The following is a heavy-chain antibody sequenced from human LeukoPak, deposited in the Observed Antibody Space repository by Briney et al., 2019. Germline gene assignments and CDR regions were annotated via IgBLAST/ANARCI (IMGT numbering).Heavy chain of an antibody. Sequence: AGSLRLSCAASGFTFSSYAMSWVRQAPGKGLEWVSAISGSGGSTYYADSVKGRFTISRDNSKNTLYLQMNSLRAEDTAVYYCAKDLGDYGDSGWGQGTLVTVSS. CDR2: ISGSGGST. J-gene: IGHJ4*02. D-gene: IGHD4-17*01. CDR3: AKDLGDYGDSG. V-gene: IGHV3-23*01. CDR1: GFTFSSYA.